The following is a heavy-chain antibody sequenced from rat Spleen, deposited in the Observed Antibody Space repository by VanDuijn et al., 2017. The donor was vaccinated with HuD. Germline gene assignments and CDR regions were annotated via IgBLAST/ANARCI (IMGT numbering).Heavy chain of an antibody. Sequence: EVQLLESGPGLVKPSQSLSLTCSVTGYSITSGYGWNWIRKFPGNKLEWMGYVNSAGSTTYNPSLKSRISLTRDTSKNQFFLQLNSVTTEDTATYYCARSTYNNYFDYWGQGVMVTVSS. CDR3: ARSTYNNYFDY. D-gene: IGHD1-10*01. V-gene: IGHV3-3*01. J-gene: IGHJ2*01. CDR1: GYSITSGYG. CDR2: VNSAGST.